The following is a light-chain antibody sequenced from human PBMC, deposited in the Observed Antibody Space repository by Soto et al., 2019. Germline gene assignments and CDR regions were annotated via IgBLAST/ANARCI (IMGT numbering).Light chain of an antibody. CDR2: DTS. CDR3: QQYGTSEII. V-gene: IGKV3-20*01. Sequence: ENLLTQSPGTLSLSPGERATLSCRSSQSFSNSYVAWYQQKSGQAPRLLIYDTSSRVTGIPDRFSGSGSGTDFTLTISRLEPEDFAVFYCQQYGTSEIIFGQGTRLEI. CDR1: QSFSNSY. J-gene: IGKJ5*01.